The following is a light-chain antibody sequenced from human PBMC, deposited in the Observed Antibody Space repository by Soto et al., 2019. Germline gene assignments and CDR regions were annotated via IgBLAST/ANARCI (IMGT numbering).Light chain of an antibody. J-gene: IGKJ1*01. CDR3: QQYNNWPRT. CDR1: QSVSSN. Sequence: EIVMTQSPATLSVSPGERATLSCRASQSVSSNLAWYQQKPGQAPRLLLYGASTRATGIPARFSGSGSATEFTLTISSLQSEDFAVYCCQQYNNWPRTFGQGTKVEIK. V-gene: IGKV3-15*01. CDR2: GAS.